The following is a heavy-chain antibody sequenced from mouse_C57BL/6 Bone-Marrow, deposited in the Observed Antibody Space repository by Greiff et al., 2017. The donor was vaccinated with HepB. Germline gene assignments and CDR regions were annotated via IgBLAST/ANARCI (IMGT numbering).Heavy chain of an antibody. CDR3: TRRGYGNYVDYAMDY. V-gene: IGHV1-15*01. D-gene: IGHD2-1*01. Sequence: QVQLQQSGAELVRPGASVTLSCKASGYTFTDYEMHWVKQTPVHGLEWIGAIDPETGGTAYNQKFKGKARLTADKSSSTADMELHSLTSEYSAVYYCTRRGYGNYVDYAMDYWGQGTSVTVSS. CDR1: GYTFTDYE. CDR2: IDPETGGT. J-gene: IGHJ4*01.